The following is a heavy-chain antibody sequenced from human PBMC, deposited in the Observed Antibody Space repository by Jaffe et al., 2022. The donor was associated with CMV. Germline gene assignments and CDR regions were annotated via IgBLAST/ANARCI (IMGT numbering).Heavy chain of an antibody. V-gene: IGHV3-15*01. CDR3: TTEVVGATQTTYYFDY. J-gene: IGHJ4*02. Sequence: EVQLVESGGGLVKPGGSLRLSCAASGFTFSNAWMSWVRQAPGKGLEWVGRIKSKTDGGTTDYAAPVKGRFTISRDDSKNTLYLQMNSLKTEDTAVYYCTTEVVGATQTTYYFDYWGQGTLVTVSS. D-gene: IGHD1-26*01. CDR2: IKSKTDGGTT. CDR1: GFTFSNAW.